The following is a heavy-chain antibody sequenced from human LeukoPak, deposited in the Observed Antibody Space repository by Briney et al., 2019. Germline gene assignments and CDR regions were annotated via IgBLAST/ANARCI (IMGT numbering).Heavy chain of an antibody. J-gene: IGHJ4*02. CDR2: FDLEDGET. CDR1: GYTLTELS. Sequence: ASVKVSCKVSGYTLTELSMHWVRQAPGKGLEWMGGFDLEDGETIYAQKLQGRVTLTEDTSTDTAYMELSSLRSEDTAVYYCAVVGATDNYFDYWGQGTLVTVSS. CDR3: AVVGATDNYFDY. V-gene: IGHV1-24*01. D-gene: IGHD1-26*01.